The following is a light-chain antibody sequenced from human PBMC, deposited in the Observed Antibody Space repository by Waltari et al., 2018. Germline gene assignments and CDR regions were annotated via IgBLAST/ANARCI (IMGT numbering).Light chain of an antibody. V-gene: IGKV1-39*01. Sequence: DIQMTQSPPSLSASVGDRVTITCRASQGISSYLSWYQQKPGKAPNLLIYAASSLQSGVPSRFSGSGSGTDFTLTISSLQPEDCATYYCQQSYSTPRTFGQGTRVEIK. CDR3: QQSYSTPRT. CDR1: QGISSY. J-gene: IGKJ1*01. CDR2: AAS.